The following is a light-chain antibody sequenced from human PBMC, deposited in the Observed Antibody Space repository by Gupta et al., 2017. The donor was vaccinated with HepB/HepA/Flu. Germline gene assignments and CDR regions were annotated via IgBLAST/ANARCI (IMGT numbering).Light chain of an antibody. CDR2: EVS. J-gene: IGLJ2*01. Sequence: QSALTPPASVSAYPAQSSTISCTGTSSDVGSYNLVSWYQQHPGKAPKLMIYEVSKRPSGVSNRFSGSKSGNTASLTISGLQAEDEADYYCCSYAGSSTLVFGGGTKLTVL. CDR3: CSYAGSSTLV. CDR1: SSDVGSYNL. V-gene: IGLV2-23*02.